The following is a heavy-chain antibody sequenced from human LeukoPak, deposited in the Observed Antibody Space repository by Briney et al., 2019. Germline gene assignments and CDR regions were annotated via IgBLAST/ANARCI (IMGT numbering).Heavy chain of an antibody. CDR2: INPSGGST. CDR3: ARDRGEQLVSVNWFDP. D-gene: IGHD6-13*01. CDR1: GYTFTSYY. V-gene: IGHV1-46*01. J-gene: IGHJ5*02. Sequence: ASVTVSCTASGYTFTSYYMHWVRQAPGRGLEWMGIINPSGGSTSYAQKFQGRVTMTRDTSTSTVYMELSSLRSEDTAVYYCARDRGEQLVSVNWFDPRGQGTLVTVSS.